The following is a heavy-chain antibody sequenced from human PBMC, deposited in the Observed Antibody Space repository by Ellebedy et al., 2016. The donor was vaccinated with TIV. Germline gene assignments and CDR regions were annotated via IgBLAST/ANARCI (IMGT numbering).Heavy chain of an antibody. CDR1: GYTFTSYG. CDR3: ARDRYYDSSGPDNWFDP. V-gene: IGHV1-18*01. D-gene: IGHD3-22*01. J-gene: IGHJ5*02. Sequence: AASVKVSCKASGYTFTSYGISWVRRAPGQGLEWMGWISAYNGNTNYAQKLQGRVTMTTDTSTSTAYMELRSLRSDDTAVYYCARDRYYDSSGPDNWFDPWGQGTLVTVSS. CDR2: ISAYNGNT.